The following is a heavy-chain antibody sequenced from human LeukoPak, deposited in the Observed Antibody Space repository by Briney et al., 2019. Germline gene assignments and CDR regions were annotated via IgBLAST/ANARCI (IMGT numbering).Heavy chain of an antibody. V-gene: IGHV3-30*04. Sequence: PGRSLRLSCAASGFTFSSYAMHWVRQAPGKGLEWVAVISYDGSNKYYADSVKGRFTISRDNSKNTLYLQMNSLRAEDTAVYYCARDRTVTTRRDAFDIWGQGTMVTVSS. D-gene: IGHD4-17*01. CDR1: GFTFSSYA. J-gene: IGHJ3*02. CDR2: ISYDGSNK. CDR3: ARDRTVTTRRDAFDI.